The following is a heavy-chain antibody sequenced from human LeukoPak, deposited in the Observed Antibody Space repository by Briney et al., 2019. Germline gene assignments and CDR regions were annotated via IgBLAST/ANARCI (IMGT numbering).Heavy chain of an antibody. J-gene: IGHJ4*02. V-gene: IGHV3-48*01. CDR3: AREGYDSSGYYFDY. D-gene: IGHD3-22*01. Sequence: GGSLRLSCAASGFTFSSYSMNWVRQAPGKGLEWVSYISSSSSTIYYADSVKGRFTISRDNAKNSLYLQMNSLRAEDTALYYCAREGYDSSGYYFDYWGQGTLVTVSS. CDR1: GFTFSSYS. CDR2: ISSSSSTI.